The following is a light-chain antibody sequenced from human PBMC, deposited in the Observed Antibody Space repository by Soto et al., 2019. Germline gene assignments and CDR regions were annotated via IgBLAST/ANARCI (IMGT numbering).Light chain of an antibody. V-gene: IGKV1-5*01. CDR3: QQYKTYSYT. J-gene: IGKJ2*01. CDR2: DAS. CDR1: QGISSW. Sequence: DIQMTQSPSTVSASVGDRVTITCRASQGISSWLTWYQQKPGKAPKLLIYDASFLESGVPSRFSGSGSGTEFTLTINSLQPDDFATYYCQQYKTYSYTFGQGTRREIK.